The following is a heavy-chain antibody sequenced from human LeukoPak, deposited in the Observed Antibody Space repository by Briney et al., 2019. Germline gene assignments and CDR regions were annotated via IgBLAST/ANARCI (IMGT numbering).Heavy chain of an antibody. V-gene: IGHV4-59*01. CDR2: IYYSGST. D-gene: IGHD3-9*01. CDR1: GGSISSYY. CDR3: ARTYYDILTGLGGLDY. J-gene: IGHJ4*02. Sequence: NPSETLSLTCTVSGGSISSYYWSRIRQPPGKGLEWIGYIYYSGSTNYNPSLKSRVTISVDTSKNQFSLKLSSVSAADTAVYYCARTYYDILTGLGGLDYWGQGTLVTVSS.